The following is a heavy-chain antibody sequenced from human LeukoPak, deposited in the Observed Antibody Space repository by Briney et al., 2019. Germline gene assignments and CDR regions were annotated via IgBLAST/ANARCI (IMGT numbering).Heavy chain of an antibody. Sequence: GGSLRLSCVASGFTFNSYWMNWVRQAPGKGLEWVATIKQDGSEKHYGDSVKGRFTISRDNAKNSLHLQMSSLRAEDTAVYYCARDNVASGSFDIWGQGTMVTVSS. V-gene: IGHV3-7*01. CDR3: ARDNVASGSFDI. CDR1: GFTFNSYW. J-gene: IGHJ3*02. D-gene: IGHD3-3*02. CDR2: IKQDGSEK.